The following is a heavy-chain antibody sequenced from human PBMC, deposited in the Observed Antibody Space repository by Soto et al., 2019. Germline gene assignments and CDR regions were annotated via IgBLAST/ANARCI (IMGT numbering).Heavy chain of an antibody. CDR1: GGTFSSYA. CDR3: ARAWGPSYYYGMDV. CDR2: IIPIFGTA. J-gene: IGHJ6*02. V-gene: IGHV1-69*12. Sequence: QVQLVQSGAEVKKPGSSVKVSCKASGGTFSSYAISWVRQAPGQGLEWMGGIIPIFGTADYAQKVQGRGPIXAXEXASTAYMELSSLRSEDTAVYYCARAWGPSYYYGMDVWGQGTTVTVSS. D-gene: IGHD3-16*01.